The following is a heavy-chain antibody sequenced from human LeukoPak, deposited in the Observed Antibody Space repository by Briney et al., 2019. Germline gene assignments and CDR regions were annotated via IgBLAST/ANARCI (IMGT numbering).Heavy chain of an antibody. D-gene: IGHD1-1*01. Sequence: SGTLSLTCVVSGVSIDRGNWYSWVRQPPGKGLEWIGEIYHSGSTNYDPSLKSRVTISVDKSKNQFSVNLSSVTAADTAVYYCARAGAYNLDYWGQGTLVTVSS. CDR3: ARAGAYNLDY. J-gene: IGHJ4*02. CDR1: GVSIDRGNW. CDR2: IYHSGST. V-gene: IGHV4-4*02.